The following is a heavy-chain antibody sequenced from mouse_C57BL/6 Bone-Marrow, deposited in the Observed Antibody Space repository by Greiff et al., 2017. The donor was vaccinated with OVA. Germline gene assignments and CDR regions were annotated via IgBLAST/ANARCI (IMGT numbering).Heavy chain of an antibody. CDR2: INPGSGGT. CDR1: GYAFTNYL. Sequence: QVQLKQSGAELVRPGTSVKVSCKASGYAFTNYLIEWVKQRPGQGLEWIGVINPGSGGTNYNEKFKGKATLTADKSSSTAYMQLSSLTSEDSAVYFCARTQTGTGWYFDVWGTGTTVTVSS. CDR3: ARTQTGTGWYFDV. V-gene: IGHV1-54*01. J-gene: IGHJ1*03. D-gene: IGHD4-1*01.